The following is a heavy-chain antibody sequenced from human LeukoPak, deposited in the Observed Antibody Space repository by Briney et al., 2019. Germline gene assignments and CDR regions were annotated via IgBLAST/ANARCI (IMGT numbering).Heavy chain of an antibody. CDR3: ARGPKTYYYDSSGYYYY. J-gene: IGHJ4*02. V-gene: IGHV1-2*06. CDR2: INPNGGGT. D-gene: IGHD3-22*01. CDR1: GYTFTGYY. Sequence: ASVKVSCKASGYTFTGYYMHWVRQAPGQGLEWMGRINPNGGGTNYAQKFQGRVTMTRDTSISTAYMELSRLRSDDTAVYYCARGPKTYYYDSSGYYYYWGQGTLVTVSS.